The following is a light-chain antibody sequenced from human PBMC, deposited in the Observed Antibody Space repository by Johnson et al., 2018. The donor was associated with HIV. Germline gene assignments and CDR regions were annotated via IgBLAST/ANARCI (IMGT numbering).Light chain of an antibody. CDR3: GTWDSSLSAFYV. CDR2: EDD. J-gene: IGLJ1*01. CDR1: ISNIESYF. V-gene: IGLV1-51*02. Sequence: QSVLTQPPSVSAAPGQRVNISCSGNISNIESYFVSWYQQLPGAAPTLLIYEDDKRPSDIPDRFSGSKSGTSATLGITGLQPGDEADYYCGTWDSSLSAFYVFGTGTKVTVL.